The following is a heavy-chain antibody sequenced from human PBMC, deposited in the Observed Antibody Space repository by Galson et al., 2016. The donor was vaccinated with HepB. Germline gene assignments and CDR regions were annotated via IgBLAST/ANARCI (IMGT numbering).Heavy chain of an antibody. CDR1: GFSFSTYY. Sequence: SLRLSCAASGFSFSTYYMTWVRQAPGKGLEWVSSISSSSDKIYYGDSVRGRFTISRDNAKNSLYLQMNSLRGEDTAVYYCARDGTGLIQGVPLDFWGQGTLVTVSS. CDR2: ISSSSDKI. J-gene: IGHJ4*02. CDR3: ARDGTGLIQGVPLDF. D-gene: IGHD3-10*01. V-gene: IGHV3-21*01.